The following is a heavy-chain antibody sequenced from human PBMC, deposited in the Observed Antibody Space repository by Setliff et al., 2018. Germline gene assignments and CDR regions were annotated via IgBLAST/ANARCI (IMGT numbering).Heavy chain of an antibody. D-gene: IGHD3-3*01. CDR3: AREVWNIYDNDNSWSGYSDH. CDR2: IRQDGTNK. CDR1: GFTISNYW. V-gene: IGHV3-7*03. J-gene: IGHJ4*02. Sequence: PGGSLRLSCVASGFTISNYWMAWVRQAPGKGLEWVADIRQDGTNKYYVDSVKGRLTISRDNAKNSLYPQMNSLRAEDTALYYCAREVWNIYDNDNSWSGYSDHWGQGTLVTVSS.